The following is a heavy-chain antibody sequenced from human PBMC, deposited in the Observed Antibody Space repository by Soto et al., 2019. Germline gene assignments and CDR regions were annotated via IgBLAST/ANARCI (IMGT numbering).Heavy chain of an antibody. CDR2: IYYSGST. CDR3: ARYCSGGSCYSPWFDP. J-gene: IGHJ5*02. D-gene: IGHD2-15*01. V-gene: IGHV4-39*01. CDR1: GGSISSSSYY. Sequence: SETLSLTCTVSGGSISSSSYYWGWIRQPPGKGLEWIGSIYYSGSTYYNPSLKSRVTISVDTSKNQFSLKLSSVTAADTAVYYCARYCSGGSCYSPWFDPWGRGTLVTVSS.